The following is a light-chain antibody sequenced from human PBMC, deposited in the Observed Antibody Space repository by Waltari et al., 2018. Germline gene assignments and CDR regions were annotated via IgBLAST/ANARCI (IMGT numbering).Light chain of an antibody. J-gene: IGKJ4*01. V-gene: IGKV3D-15*01. CDR3: QQYYEWPLT. Sequence: EIVVTQSPATLSVSPVERATLSCRASQSVSSTLAWYQQKPGQPPRLLIYGASTRATATPARFSGSGSGTEFTLAISSLQSEDFAVYYCQQYYEWPLTFGGGTKVEIK. CDR2: GAS. CDR1: QSVSST.